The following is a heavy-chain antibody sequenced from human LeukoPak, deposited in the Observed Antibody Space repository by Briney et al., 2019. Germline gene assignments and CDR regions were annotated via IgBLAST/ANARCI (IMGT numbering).Heavy chain of an antibody. CDR3: ARHLRYYYGSGSYLSRNWFDP. CDR1: GGSFSGYY. CDR2: INHSGST. J-gene: IGHJ5*02. V-gene: IGHV4-34*01. D-gene: IGHD3-10*01. Sequence: PSETLSLTCAVYGGSFSGYYWSWIRQPPGKGLEWIGEINHSGSTNYNPSLKSRVTISVDTSKNQFSLKLSSVTTADTAVYYCARHLRYYYGSGSYLSRNWFDPWGQGTLVTVSS.